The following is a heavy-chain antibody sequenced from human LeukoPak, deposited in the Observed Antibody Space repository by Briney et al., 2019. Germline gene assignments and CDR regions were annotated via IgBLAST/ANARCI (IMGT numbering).Heavy chain of an antibody. J-gene: IGHJ4*02. D-gene: IGHD2-2*01. CDR3: TTVEGYCSSTSCYDY. CDR2: IKSKTDGGTT. Sequence: GGSLRLSCAASGFTFSNAWMSWVRQAPWKGLEWVGRIKSKTDGGTTDYAAPVKGRFTISRDDSKNTLYLQMNSLKTEDTAVYYCTTVEGYCSSTSCYDYWGQGTLVTVSS. CDR1: GFTFSNAW. V-gene: IGHV3-15*01.